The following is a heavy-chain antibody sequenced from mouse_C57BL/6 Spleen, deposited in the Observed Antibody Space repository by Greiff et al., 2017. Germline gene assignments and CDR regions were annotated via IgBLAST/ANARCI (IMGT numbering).Heavy chain of an antibody. Sequence: EVKLQESGAELVKPGASVKLSCTASGFNIKDYYMHWVKQRPEQGLEWIGRIDPEDGETKYAPKFQGKATITADTSSNTAYLQLSSLTSEDTAVYYCASKVPLDYAMDYWGQGTSVTVSS. D-gene: IGHD2-14*01. CDR3: ASKVPLDYAMDY. V-gene: IGHV14-2*01. CDR1: GFNIKDYY. CDR2: IDPEDGET. J-gene: IGHJ4*01.